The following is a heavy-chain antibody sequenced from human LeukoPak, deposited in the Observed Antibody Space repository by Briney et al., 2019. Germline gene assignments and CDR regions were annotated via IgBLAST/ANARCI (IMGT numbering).Heavy chain of an antibody. CDR1: GFSFNSYA. CDR2: ISATGGST. D-gene: IGHD6-19*01. V-gene: IGHV3-23*01. J-gene: IGHJ4*02. Sequence: HPGGSLRLSCAASGFSFNSYAMSWVRQAPGKGLEWVSGISATGGSTYHADSVKGRFTFSRDNSKNTLYLQMNSLRAEDTAVYYCARKYSSLLGFDYWGQGTLVTVSS. CDR3: ARKYSSLLGFDY.